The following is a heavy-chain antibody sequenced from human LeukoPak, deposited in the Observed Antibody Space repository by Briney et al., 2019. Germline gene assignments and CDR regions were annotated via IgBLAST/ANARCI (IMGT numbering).Heavy chain of an antibody. J-gene: IGHJ4*02. CDR1: GFTFSNYG. Sequence: GGSLRLSCAASGFTFSNYGMHWVRQAPGKGLEWVAVIWHDGSNKYYADSVKGRCTISRDNSKNTLYLQMNSLRAEDTAVYYCANNFDHWGQGTLVTVSS. V-gene: IGHV3-33*06. CDR3: ANNFDH. CDR2: IWHDGSNK.